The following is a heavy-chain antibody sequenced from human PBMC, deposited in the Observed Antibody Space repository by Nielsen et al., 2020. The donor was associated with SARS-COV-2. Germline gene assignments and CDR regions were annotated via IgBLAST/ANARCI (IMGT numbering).Heavy chain of an antibody. V-gene: IGHV4-59*01. J-gene: IGHJ5*02. D-gene: IGHD3-9*01. CDR3: AGATTYDILTGLHSWFDP. CDR1: GGSISSYY. CDR2: IYYSGST. Sequence: SETLSLTCTVSGGSISSYYWSWIRQPPGKGLEWIGYIYYSGSTTYNPSLESRVTISVDTSKNQFSLKLSSVTAAATAVYYCAGATTYDILTGLHSWFDPWGQGTLVTVSS.